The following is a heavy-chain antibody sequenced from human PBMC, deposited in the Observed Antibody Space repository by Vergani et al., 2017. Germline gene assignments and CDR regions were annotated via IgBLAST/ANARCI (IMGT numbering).Heavy chain of an antibody. CDR1: GFTFSSYG. D-gene: IGHD4-23*01. CDR2: ISYDGSNK. V-gene: IGHV3-30*03. J-gene: IGHJ4*02. CDR3: ARGQPYGGKGPLDY. Sequence: QVQLVESGGGVVQPGRSLRLSCAASGFTFSSYGMHWVRQAPGKGLEWVAVISYDGSNKYYADSVKGRFTISRDNSKNTLYLQMNSLRSEDTAVYYCARGQPYGGKGPLDYWGQGTLVTVSS.